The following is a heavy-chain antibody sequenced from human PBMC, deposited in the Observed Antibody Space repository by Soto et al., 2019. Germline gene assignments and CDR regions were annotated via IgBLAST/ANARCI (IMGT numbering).Heavy chain of an antibody. V-gene: IGHV4-34*08. CDR2: INHSGST. CDR3: AIVGKTWLQPMWSDP. J-gene: IGHJ5*02. Sequence: PEKLPHTCSVYGGTFRGYYWSGCRQPPGKEMEWIGEINHSGSTNYNPSLKSRVTISVDTSKNQFSLKLSSVTAADTAVYYCAIVGKTWLQPMWSDPWGKATPFTVS. CDR1: GGTFRGYY. D-gene: IGHD5-12*01.